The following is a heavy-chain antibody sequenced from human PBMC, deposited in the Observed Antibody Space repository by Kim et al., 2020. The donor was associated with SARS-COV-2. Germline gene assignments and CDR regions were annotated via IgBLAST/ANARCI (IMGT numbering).Heavy chain of an antibody. CDR3: AGEPGGTYYDFWSGPNYYCGMDV. CDR1: GFTFSSYA. D-gene: IGHD3-3*01. Sequence: GGSLRLSCAASGFTFSSYAMSWVRQAPGKGLEWVSAISGSGGSTYYADSVKGRFTISRDNSKNTLYLQMNSLRAEDTAVYYCAGEPGGTYYDFWSGPNYYCGMDVWGQGTTVTVSS. CDR2: ISGSGGST. J-gene: IGHJ6*02. V-gene: IGHV3-23*01.